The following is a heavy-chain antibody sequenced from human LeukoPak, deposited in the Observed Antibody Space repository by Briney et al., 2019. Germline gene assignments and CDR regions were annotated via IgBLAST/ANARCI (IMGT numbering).Heavy chain of an antibody. D-gene: IGHD1-26*01. CDR2: INTNTGNP. CDR1: GYTFTSYA. V-gene: IGHV7-4-1*02. J-gene: IGHJ6*02. CDR3: ARGDEVARSGSYYYYYGMDV. Sequence: ASVKVSCKASGYTFTSYAMNWVRQAPGQGLEWMGWINTNTGNPTYAQGFTGRFVFSLDTSVSTAYLQISSLKAEDTAVYYCARGDEVARSGSYYYYYGMDVWGQGTTVTVSS.